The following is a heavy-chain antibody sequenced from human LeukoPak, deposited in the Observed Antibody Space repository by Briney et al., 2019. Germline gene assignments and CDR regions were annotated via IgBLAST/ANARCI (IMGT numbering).Heavy chain of an antibody. CDR3: ASGIARGSFDY. V-gene: IGHV3-21*01. CDR2: ISSSSSYI. Sequence: PGRSLRLSCGASGFTFRSYSMNWVRQAPGKGLEWVSSISSSSSYIYYADSVKGRFTISRDNAKNSLYLQMNSLRAEDTAVYYCASGIARGSFDYWGQGTLVTVSS. CDR1: GFTFRSYS. J-gene: IGHJ4*02. D-gene: IGHD6-13*01.